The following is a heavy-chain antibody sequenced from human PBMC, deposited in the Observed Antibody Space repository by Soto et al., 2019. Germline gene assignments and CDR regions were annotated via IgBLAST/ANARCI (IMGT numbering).Heavy chain of an antibody. CDR3: ASGHCIAGSCYSTFEY. CDR1: GFTFSTYN. J-gene: IGHJ4*02. D-gene: IGHD2-15*01. Sequence: AGSLTLSCVASGFTFSTYNMNWVRQSPGKGLEWVSSISYSGSHVYYEDSVKGRFTISRVNAKNSLYLQMNSLRAEDTAVYFCASGHCIAGSCYSTFEYWGQGTMAPSPQ. CDR2: ISYSGSHV. V-gene: IGHV3-21*01.